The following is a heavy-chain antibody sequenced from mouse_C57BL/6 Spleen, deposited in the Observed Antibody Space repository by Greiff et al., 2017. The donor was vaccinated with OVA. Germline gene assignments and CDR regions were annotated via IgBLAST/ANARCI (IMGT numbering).Heavy chain of an antibody. Sequence: EVMLVESGGDLVKPGGSLKLSCAASGFTFSSYGMSWVRQTPDKRLEWVATISSGGSYTSYPDSVKGRFTISRDNAKNTRYLQKSRLKAEDTAMYYCARHAPLYYGSSGDYAMDYWGKGTSVTVSS. CDR2: ISSGGSYT. V-gene: IGHV5-6*02. D-gene: IGHD1-1*01. J-gene: IGHJ4*01. CDR3: ARHAPLYYGSSGDYAMDY. CDR1: GFTFSSYG.